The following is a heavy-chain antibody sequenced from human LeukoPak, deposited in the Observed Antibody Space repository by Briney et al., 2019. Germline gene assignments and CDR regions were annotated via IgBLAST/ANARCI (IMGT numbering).Heavy chain of an antibody. CDR2: IYPGDSDT. CDR1: GXSFANYW. V-gene: IGHV5-51*01. J-gene: IGHJ6*02. Sequence: GESLKISFKGSGXSFANYWIGWVRQMPGKGLEWMGIIYPGDSDTKYSPSFKGLLTISADKSISTAYLQWSSLKASDTATYYCARRKDGVDVWGQGTSVTVSS. CDR3: ARRKDGVDV.